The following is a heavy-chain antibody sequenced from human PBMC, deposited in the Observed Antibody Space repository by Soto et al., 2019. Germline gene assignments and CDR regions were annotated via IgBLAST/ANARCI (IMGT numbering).Heavy chain of an antibody. D-gene: IGHD4-17*01. CDR3: ARLTNDYGDTAFDY. CDR2: IYYSGST. J-gene: IGHJ4*02. V-gene: IGHV4-30-4*01. Sequence: PSETLSLTCTVSGGSISSGDYYWSWIRQPPGKGLEWIGYIYYSGSTYYNPSLKSRVTISVDTSKNQFSLKLSSVTAAVSAVYYCARLTNDYGDTAFDYWGQGTLVTVSS. CDR1: GGSISSGDYY.